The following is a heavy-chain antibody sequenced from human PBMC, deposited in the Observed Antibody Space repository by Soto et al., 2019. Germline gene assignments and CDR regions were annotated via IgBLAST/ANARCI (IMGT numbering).Heavy chain of an antibody. CDR2: VNAGKGNT. J-gene: IGHJ5*02. V-gene: IGHV1-3*01. CDR1: RYTFTSYA. D-gene: IGHD3-22*01. CDR3: AREKDYYDTLGNWFDP. Sequence: SVKVSCKASRYTFTSYAMHWVRQAPGQRLECMGCVNAGKGNTKYSKKFQGRFTITRDTSAITAYMELSSLRSEDTDVYYCAREKDYYDTLGNWFDPWGQGTLITVSS.